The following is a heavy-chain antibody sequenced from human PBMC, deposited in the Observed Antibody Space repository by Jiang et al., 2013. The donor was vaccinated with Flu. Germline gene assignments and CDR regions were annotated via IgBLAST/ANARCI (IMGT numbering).Heavy chain of an antibody. CDR3: ARKCRGFSYGCFDS. D-gene: IGHD5-18*01. Sequence: KPSETLSLTCAVYDGPFSDYYWAWFRQPPGKGLEWIGEINHSGNTNSNPSLQSRVTISVDTSKNQFSLKLSSVTAADTAVFYCARKCRGFSYGCFDSWGQGTLVTVSS. CDR1: DGPFSDYY. V-gene: IGHV4-34*01. J-gene: IGHJ4*02. CDR2: INHSGNT.